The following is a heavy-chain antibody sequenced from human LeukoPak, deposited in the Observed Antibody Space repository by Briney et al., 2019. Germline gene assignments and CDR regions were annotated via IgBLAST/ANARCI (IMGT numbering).Heavy chain of an antibody. V-gene: IGHV3-66*02. CDR3: ARDLLSSWYLDYYYMDV. Sequence: PGGSLRLSCAASGFTVSSNYMSWVRQAPGKGLEWVSVIYSGGSTYYADSVKGRFTISRDNSKNTLYLQMNSLRAEDTAVYYCARDLLSSWYLDYYYMDVWGKGTTVTVSS. D-gene: IGHD6-19*01. CDR1: GFTVSSNY. CDR2: IYSGGST. J-gene: IGHJ6*03.